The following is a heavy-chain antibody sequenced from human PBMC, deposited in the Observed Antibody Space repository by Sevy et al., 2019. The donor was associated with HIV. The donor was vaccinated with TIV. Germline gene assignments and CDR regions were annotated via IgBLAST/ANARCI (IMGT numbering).Heavy chain of an antibody. CDR2: MSPYNGDT. V-gene: IGHV1-18*01. D-gene: IGHD4-4*01. J-gene: IGHJ4*02. CDR1: GYTFTTHG. CDR3: AVHMTTSFDH. Sequence: ASVKVSCKSSGYTFTTHGLSWVRQAPGQGLEWMGWMSPYNGDTNYAQKFQGRVTMAADTSTRTAYMELNSLRSGDTAVYYCAVHMTTSFDHWGQGTLVTVSS.